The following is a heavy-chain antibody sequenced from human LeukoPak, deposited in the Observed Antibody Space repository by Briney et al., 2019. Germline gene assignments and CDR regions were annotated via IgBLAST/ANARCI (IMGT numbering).Heavy chain of an antibody. CDR1: GYTFAAYY. D-gene: IGHD6-19*01. V-gene: IGHV1-2*02. J-gene: IGHJ4*02. CDR3: ASPVAARKDVDF. CDR2: INPSSGGT. Sequence: ASVKVSRKASGYTFAAYYIHWVRQAPGQGPEWMGWINPSSGGTSFAQKFQGRVTMTRVTSISTVYMELTRLTSDDTAVYYCASPVAARKDVDFWGQGTLVTVSS.